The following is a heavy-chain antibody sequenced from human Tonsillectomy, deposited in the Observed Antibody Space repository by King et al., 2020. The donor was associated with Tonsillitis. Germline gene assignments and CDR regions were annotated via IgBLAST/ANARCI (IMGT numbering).Heavy chain of an antibody. D-gene: IGHD6-13*01. CDR1: GDSISSSSYY. Sequence: LQLQESGPGLVKPSETLSLTCTVSGDSISSSSYYWGWIRQPPGKGLEWIGSIYNSGSTYYNPSLKSRVTISVNTSKKQFSLKLSSVSAADTAGSYCARDFSSRLYNWFDPWGQGTLVTVSS. CDR2: IYNSGST. J-gene: IGHJ5*02. V-gene: IGHV4-39*02. CDR3: ARDFSSRLYNWFDP.